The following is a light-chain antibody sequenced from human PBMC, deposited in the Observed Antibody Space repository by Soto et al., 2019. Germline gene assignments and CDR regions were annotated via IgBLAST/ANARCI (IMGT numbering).Light chain of an antibody. V-gene: IGKV3-15*01. CDR1: QSVSSN. CDR2: GAS. CDR3: QHYNNWNPIT. Sequence: EIVMTQSPATLSVSPGERATLSCRASQSVSSNLAWYQQKPGQAPRLLIYGASTRATGIPARFRGSGSGTEFTLTISSLQSEDFAFDYCQHYNNWNPITFGQGTRLEIK. J-gene: IGKJ5*01.